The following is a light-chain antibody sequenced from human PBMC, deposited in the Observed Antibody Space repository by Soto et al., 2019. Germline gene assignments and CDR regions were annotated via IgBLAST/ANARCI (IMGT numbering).Light chain of an antibody. V-gene: IGLV2-8*01. CDR3: SSYTGGNTPYV. CDR2: EVT. CDR1: SSDVGGYDY. J-gene: IGLJ1*01. Sequence: QSALTQPPSASGSPGQSVTISCTGTSSDVGGYDYVSWYQQHPGKAPKLMIYEVTIRPSGVSDRFSGSKSGNTASLTVSGLQAEAEDDYYCSSYTGGNTPYVFGTGTKLTVL.